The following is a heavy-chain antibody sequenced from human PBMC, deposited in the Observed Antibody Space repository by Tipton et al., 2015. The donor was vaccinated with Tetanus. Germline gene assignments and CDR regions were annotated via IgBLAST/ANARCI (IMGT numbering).Heavy chain of an antibody. D-gene: IGHD4-17*01. CDR2: IYYSGST. CDR1: GGSISSYY. J-gene: IGHJ6*02. V-gene: IGHV4-59*01. CDR3: ARDDGDYRATATKICGMDV. Sequence: TLSLTCTVSGGSISSYYWSWIRQPPGKGLEWIGYIYYSGSTNYNPSLKSRVTISVDTSKNQFSLKLSSVTAADTAVYYCARDDGDYRATATKICGMDVWGQGTTVTVSS.